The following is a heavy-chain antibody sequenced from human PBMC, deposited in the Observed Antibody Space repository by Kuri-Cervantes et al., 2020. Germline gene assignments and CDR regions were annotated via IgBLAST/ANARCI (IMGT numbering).Heavy chain of an antibody. CDR3: ARVPHPPILRFLEWLLYLDY. Sequence: ASVKVSCKASGYTFTSYDINWVRQATGQWLEWMGWMNPNSGNTGYAQKFKGRVTMTTDTSTSTAYMELSSLRSDDTAVYYCARVPHPPILRFLEWLLYLDYWGQGTLVTVSS. CDR1: GYTFTSYD. D-gene: IGHD3-3*01. CDR2: MNPNSGNT. V-gene: IGHV1-8*01. J-gene: IGHJ4*02.